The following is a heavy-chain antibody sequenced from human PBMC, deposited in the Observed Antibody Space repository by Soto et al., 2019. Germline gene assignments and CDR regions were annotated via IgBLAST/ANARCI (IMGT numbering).Heavy chain of an antibody. CDR1: GGTFSSYA. V-gene: IGHV1-69*12. D-gene: IGHD1-26*01. Sequence: QVQLVQSGAEVKKPGSSVKVSCKASGGTFSSYAISWVRQAPGQGLEWMGGIIPIFGTADYAQKLQGRVTITAYESTSTAYMELSSLRSEDTAVYYCARHPVSGSYAYYYGMDVWGQVTTVTVSS. J-gene: IGHJ6*02. CDR2: IIPIFGTA. CDR3: ARHPVSGSYAYYYGMDV.